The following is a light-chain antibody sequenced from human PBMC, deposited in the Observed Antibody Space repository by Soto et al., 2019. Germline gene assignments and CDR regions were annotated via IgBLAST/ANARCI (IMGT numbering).Light chain of an antibody. J-gene: IGKJ5*01. CDR3: WQSPRLPPH. V-gene: IGKV2D-29*02. CDR2: EVS. Sequence: VMTKPPLSLSVTPEQPASISCRSSQTLLHIAGQIHLFWYLQKPGQSPQLLIYEVSERCSGVPDRFSGSGSGTDFTLTISRVEDEDVVLYYCWQSPRLPPHFGQGTRLEIK. CDR1: QTLLHIAGQIH.